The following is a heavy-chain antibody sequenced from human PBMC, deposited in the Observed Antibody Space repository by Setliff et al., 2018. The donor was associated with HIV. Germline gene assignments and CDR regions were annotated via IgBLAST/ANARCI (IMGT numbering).Heavy chain of an antibody. Sequence: PSETLSLTCTVSGGSISTTTYFRTWIRQPAGKGLEWIGHVYPSGSTNYNPSLQSRVAISVDTSKNQFTLQLSSVTAADTAMYFCARDHGVATVVMDYYSGMDVWGPGTTVTVSS. CDR1: GGSISTTTYF. CDR2: VYPSGST. V-gene: IGHV4-61*09. J-gene: IGHJ6*02. CDR3: ARDHGVATVVMDYYSGMDV. D-gene: IGHD5-12*01.